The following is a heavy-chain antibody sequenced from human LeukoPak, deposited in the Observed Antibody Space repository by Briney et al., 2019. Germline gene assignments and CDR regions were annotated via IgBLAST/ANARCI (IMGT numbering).Heavy chain of an antibody. Sequence: GGSLRLSCAASGFTFISYSMNWVRQAPGKGLEWVSSISNSSPNIYYADSVKGRFTISRDSAKDSLFLQMNSLRAEDTAVYYCAKSSYYDSSGYYPLSYWGQGTLVTVSS. D-gene: IGHD3-22*01. CDR2: ISNSSPNI. V-gene: IGHV3-21*04. CDR1: GFTFISYS. J-gene: IGHJ4*02. CDR3: AKSSYYDSSGYYPLSY.